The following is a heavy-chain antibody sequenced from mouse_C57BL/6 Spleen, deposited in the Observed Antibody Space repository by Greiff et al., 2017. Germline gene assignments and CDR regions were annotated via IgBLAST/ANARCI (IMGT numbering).Heavy chain of an antibody. CDR3: AKDGDYDGGYFDY. V-gene: IGHV1-39*01. Sequence: EVQLQQSGPELVKPGASVKISCKASGYSFTDYNMNWVKQNNGKSLEWIGVINPNYGSTSYNQKFKGKSTLTVDQSSSTAYMQLNSLTSEDSAVYYCAKDGDYDGGYFDYWGQGTTLTVSS. CDR1: GYSFTDYN. J-gene: IGHJ2*01. CDR2: INPNYGST. D-gene: IGHD2-4*01.